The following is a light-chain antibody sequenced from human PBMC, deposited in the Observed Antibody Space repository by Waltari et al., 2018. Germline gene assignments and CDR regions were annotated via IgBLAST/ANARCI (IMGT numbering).Light chain of an antibody. CDR2: QAS. CDR3: QQYDHYPWT. V-gene: IGKV1-5*03. J-gene: IGKJ1*01. Sequence: DIQMTQSPSTLSASVGDRVTITCRTSQGIRSWLAWYQQTPGKAPKLLIYQASTLESGVPSRFSGSGSGTEFTLTISSLQPDDSATYYGQQYDHYPWTFGQGTKVELK. CDR1: QGIRSW.